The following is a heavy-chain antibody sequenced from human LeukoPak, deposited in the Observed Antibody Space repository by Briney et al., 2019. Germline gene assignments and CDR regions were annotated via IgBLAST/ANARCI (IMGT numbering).Heavy chain of an antibody. V-gene: IGHV3-21*01. CDR2: ISSSGSYI. Sequence: GGSLRLSCAASEFTFSSYTMNWVRQAPRKGLEWVSSISSSGSYIYYTDSVKGRFTISRDNAKNSLYLQMSSLRAEDTAVYYCARDYSGSGYELDYWGQGTLVTVSS. CDR1: EFTFSSYT. J-gene: IGHJ4*02. CDR3: ARDYSGSGYELDY. D-gene: IGHD5-12*01.